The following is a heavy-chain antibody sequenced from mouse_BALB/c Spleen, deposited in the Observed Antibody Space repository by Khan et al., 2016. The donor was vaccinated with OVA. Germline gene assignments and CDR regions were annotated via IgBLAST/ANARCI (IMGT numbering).Heavy chain of an antibody. V-gene: IGHV2-2*02. CDR3: ARNYDYDEGLAY. CDR1: GFSLTTYG. D-gene: IGHD2-4*01. CDR2: IWSGGTT. J-gene: IGHJ3*01. Sequence: QVQLKQSGPGLVQPSQSLSITCTVSGFSLTTYGVHWVRQSPVKGLEWLGVIWSGGTTDYSAAFISRLSITKDNSKSQVFFKMNSLQANDTAIYYCARNYDYDEGLAYWGQGTLVTVSA.